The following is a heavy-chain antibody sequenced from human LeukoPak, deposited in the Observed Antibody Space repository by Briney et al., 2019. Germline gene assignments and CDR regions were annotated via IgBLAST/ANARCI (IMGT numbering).Heavy chain of an antibody. J-gene: IGHJ3*02. CDR3: AREDDTGRYMGDDAFDI. Sequence: SVKVSCKASGGTFNIYAISWVRQAPGQGLEWMGGIIPMSDTANYPQKFRGRLTITADIPTSTVYMELSSLRSEDTAVYYCAREDDTGRYMGDDAFDIWGQGTMVTVSS. CDR2: IIPMSDTA. D-gene: IGHD1-26*01. V-gene: IGHV1-69*06. CDR1: GGTFNIYA.